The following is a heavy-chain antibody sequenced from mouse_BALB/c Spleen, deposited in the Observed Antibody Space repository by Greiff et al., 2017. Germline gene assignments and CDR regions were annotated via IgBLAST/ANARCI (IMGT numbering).Heavy chain of an antibody. CDR3: ASNWDRAY. D-gene: IGHD4-1*01. CDR1: GFAFSSYD. J-gene: IGHJ3*01. CDR2: ISSGGGST. V-gene: IGHV5-12-1*01. Sequence: EVNVVESGGGLVKPGGSLKLSCAASGFAFSSYDMSWVRQTPEKRLEWVAYISSGGGSTYYPDTVKGRFTISRDNAKNTLYLQMSSLKSEDTAMYYCASNWDRAYWGQGTLVTVSA.